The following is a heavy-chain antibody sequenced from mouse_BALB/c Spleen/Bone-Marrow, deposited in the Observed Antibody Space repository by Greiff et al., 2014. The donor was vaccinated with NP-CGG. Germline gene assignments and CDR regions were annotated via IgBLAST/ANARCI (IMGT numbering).Heavy chain of an antibody. CDR3: ARSEGGRRGLFDY. V-gene: IGHV5-6*01. J-gene: IGHJ2*01. Sequence: VQLKESGGDLVKPGGSLKLSCAASGFTFSSYGMSWVRQTPDKRLEWVATISSGRSYTYYPDSVKGRFTISRNNAKNTLYLQMSSLKSEDTAMYYCARSEGGRRGLFDYWGQGTTLTVSS. CDR2: ISSGRSYT. CDR1: GFTFSSYG.